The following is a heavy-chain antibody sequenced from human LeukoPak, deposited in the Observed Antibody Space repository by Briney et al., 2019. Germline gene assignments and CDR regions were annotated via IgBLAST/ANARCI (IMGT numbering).Heavy chain of an antibody. CDR2: INWNGGST. Sequence: GGSLRLSCAASGFTFDDYGMSWVRQAPGKGLEWVSGINWNGGSTGYADSVKGRFTISRDNAKNSLYLQMNSLRAEDTAVYYCAREGWAYGSGSYKVYWGQGTLVTVSS. V-gene: IGHV3-20*04. J-gene: IGHJ4*02. CDR1: GFTFDDYG. CDR3: AREGWAYGSGSYKVY. D-gene: IGHD3-10*01.